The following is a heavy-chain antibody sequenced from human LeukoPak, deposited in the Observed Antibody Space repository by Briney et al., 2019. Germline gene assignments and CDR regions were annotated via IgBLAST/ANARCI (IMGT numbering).Heavy chain of an antibody. D-gene: IGHD3-22*01. V-gene: IGHV1-69*13. CDR3: SKVPVESSGYYFDY. CDR1: GGTFSSYA. CDR2: IILIFGTA. Sequence: ASVKVSCKASGGTFSSYAISWVRQAPGQGLEWMGGIILIFGTANYAQKFQGRVTITADESTSTAYMELSSLRSEDTAVYYCSKVPVESSGYYFDYWGQGTLVTVSS. J-gene: IGHJ4*02.